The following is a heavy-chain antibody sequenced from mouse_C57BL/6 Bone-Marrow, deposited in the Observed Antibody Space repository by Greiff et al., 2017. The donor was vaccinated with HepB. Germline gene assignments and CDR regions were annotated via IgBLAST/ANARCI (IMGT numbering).Heavy chain of an antibody. D-gene: IGHD1-1*01. CDR1: GYTFTSYG. CDR2: IYPRSGNT. Sequence: VMLVESGAELARPGASVKLSCKASGYTFTSYGISWVKQRTGQGLEWIGEIYPRSGNTYYNEKFKGKATLTADKSSSTAYMELRSLTSEDSAVYFCARLGLITTVVERDLDCWGQGTTLTVSS. J-gene: IGHJ2*01. V-gene: IGHV1-81*01. CDR3: ARLGLITTVVERDLDC.